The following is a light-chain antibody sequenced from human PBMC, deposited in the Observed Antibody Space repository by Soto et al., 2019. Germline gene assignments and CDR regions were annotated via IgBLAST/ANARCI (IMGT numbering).Light chain of an antibody. CDR2: EVS. Sequence: LTQPASVSGSPGQSITISCTGTSSDVGSYNLVSWYQQHPGKAPKVMIYEVSKRPSGVPNRFSGSKSGYTASLTISGLQADDEADYYCCSYAGSSTYVFGTGTEVTDL. V-gene: IGLV2-23*02. J-gene: IGLJ1*01. CDR3: CSYAGSSTYV. CDR1: SSDVGSYNL.